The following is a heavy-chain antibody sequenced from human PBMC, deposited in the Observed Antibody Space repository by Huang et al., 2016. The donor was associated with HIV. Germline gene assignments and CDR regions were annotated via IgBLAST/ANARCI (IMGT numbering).Heavy chain of an antibody. J-gene: IGHJ3*01. CDR3: ARGYGLTYWHKITYRYAFDV. CDR1: GYDFINYD. V-gene: IGHV1-8*03. D-gene: IGHD4-17*01. Sequence: QVQLVQSGPEVRKPGASVKVSCKASGYDFINYDIHWVRQAVGQGLRWMGGMNPHIGNTGVSRKFQGRETTTRDMSSTTVFMELRNLTSHDTAIYFCARGYGLTYWHKITYRYAFDVWGQGTEVSVTS. CDR2: MNPHIGNT.